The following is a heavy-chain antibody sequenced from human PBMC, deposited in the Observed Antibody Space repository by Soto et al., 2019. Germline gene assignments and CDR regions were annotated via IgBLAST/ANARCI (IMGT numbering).Heavy chain of an antibody. CDR3: AKYVNNYFYYYYMDV. CDR1: GFTFSSYA. D-gene: IGHD3-16*01. V-gene: IGHV3-23*01. CDR2: ISDSGGST. J-gene: IGHJ6*03. Sequence: PGGSLRLSCAASGFTFSSYAMNWVRQAPGKGLEWVSAISDSGGSTYYADSVKGRFTISRDNSKNTLYLQMNSLRAEDTAVYYCAKYVNNYFYYYYMDVWGKGNTVTVSS.